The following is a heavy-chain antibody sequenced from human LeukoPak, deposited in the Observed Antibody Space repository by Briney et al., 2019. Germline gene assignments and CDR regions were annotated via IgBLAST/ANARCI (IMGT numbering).Heavy chain of an antibody. CDR3: ARADVRYCSSTSCYGHFDY. J-gene: IGHJ4*02. Sequence: GSLRLSCAASGFTFSDYWMTWVRQAPGKGPEWVANIGQDGSDKYYVDSVKGRFTISRDNAKNELYLQMYSLRAEDTAVYYCARADVRYCSSTSCYGHFDYWGQGTLVTVSS. V-gene: IGHV3-7*01. CDR1: GFTFSDYW. D-gene: IGHD2-2*01. CDR2: IGQDGSDK.